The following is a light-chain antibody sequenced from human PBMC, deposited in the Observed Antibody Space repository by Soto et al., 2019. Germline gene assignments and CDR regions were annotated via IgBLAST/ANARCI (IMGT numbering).Light chain of an antibody. CDR2: GAS. CDR1: QNINRFC. V-gene: IGKV3-20*01. Sequence: EIALTQSPGTLSLSRGERTTLSCRARQNINRFCLAWYQHKPGQAPRLRIYGASSRATGIPDRVGGSGSGTNFPLTITRLEPEDFAVYYCQQYGSSPNFGQGTKVEIK. CDR3: QQYGSSPN. J-gene: IGKJ1*01.